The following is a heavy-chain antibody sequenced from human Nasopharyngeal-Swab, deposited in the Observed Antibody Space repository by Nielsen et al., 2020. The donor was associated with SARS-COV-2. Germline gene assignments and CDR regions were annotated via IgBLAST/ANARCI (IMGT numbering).Heavy chain of an antibody. CDR3: AREGEEDDGTGWTRGGYFDL. V-gene: IGHV1-69*01. D-gene: IGHD3/OR15-3a*01. Sequence: VRQMPGKGLEWRGGVTPFCGSINHAQRFQGRVTITADESTNIAYMELSSLRCEDTAVYYCAREGEEDDGTGWTRGGYFDLWGQGTQVTVSS. J-gene: IGHJ4*02. CDR2: VTPFCGSI.